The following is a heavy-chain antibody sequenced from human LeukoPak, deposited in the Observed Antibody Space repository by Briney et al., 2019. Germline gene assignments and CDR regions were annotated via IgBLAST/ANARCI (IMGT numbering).Heavy chain of an antibody. J-gene: IGHJ4*02. CDR2: ISCDGDNK. Sequence: GGSLRLSCAASGFTFSSYGMHWVRQAPGKGLEGVAFISCDGDNKHYADSVKGRFTISRDNSKNTLYLQMNSLRTEDSAVYYCTKDRSTGWYAGFDYWGQGTLVTVSS. CDR3: TKDRSTGWYAGFDY. D-gene: IGHD6-19*01. V-gene: IGHV3-30*18. CDR1: GFTFSSYG.